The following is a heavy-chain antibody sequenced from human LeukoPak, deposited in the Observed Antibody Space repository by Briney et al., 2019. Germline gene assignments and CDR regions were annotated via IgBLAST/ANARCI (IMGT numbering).Heavy chain of an antibody. CDR1: GGSLSGHY. Sequence: SETLSLTCTVSGGSLSGHYWSWIRQPPGKRLEWIGYVSYTGRTKYNPSLQSRVTISIDKSKSQFSLKLPSVTSADTAVYSCARLLDNDISGDPDTFDVWGQGTTVIVSS. CDR2: VSYTGRT. CDR3: ARLLDNDISGDPDTFDV. V-gene: IGHV4-59*11. D-gene: IGHD3-22*01. J-gene: IGHJ3*01.